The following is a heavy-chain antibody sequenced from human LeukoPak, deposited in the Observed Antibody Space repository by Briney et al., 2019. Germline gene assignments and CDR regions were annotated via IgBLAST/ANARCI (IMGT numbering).Heavy chain of an antibody. CDR1: GGSISSGGYL. CDR2: IYIDGTT. J-gene: IGHJ4*02. CDR3: ARGLRYSGSYWGPYYFDY. Sequence: SQTLSLTCTVAGGSISSGGYLWSWIRQPAGKGLEWIGRIYIDGTTNYNPSLKSRVTISVDTSKSQFSLRLSSVTAADTAVYYCARGLRYSGSYWGPYYFDYWGQGTLVTVSS. D-gene: IGHD1-26*01. V-gene: IGHV4-61*02.